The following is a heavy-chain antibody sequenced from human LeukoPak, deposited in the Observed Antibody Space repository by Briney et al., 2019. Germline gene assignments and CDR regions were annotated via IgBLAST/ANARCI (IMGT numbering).Heavy chain of an antibody. J-gene: IGHJ6*03. Sequence: GGTLRLSCAASGITFSSYGMSWVRQAPGKGLEWVSNISNSGGTIYYADSVKGRFTISRDNSKNTLYLQMNSLRAEDKAIYYCAKNGDRGAYCTGGTCCPYFYYYMDVWGKGTTVTI. CDR2: ISNSGGTI. CDR3: AKNGDRGAYCTGGTCCPYFYYYMDV. V-gene: IGHV3-23*01. D-gene: IGHD2-15*01. CDR1: GITFSSYG.